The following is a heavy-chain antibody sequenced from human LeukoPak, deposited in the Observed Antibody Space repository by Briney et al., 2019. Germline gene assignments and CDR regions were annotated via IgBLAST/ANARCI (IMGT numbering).Heavy chain of an antibody. CDR1: GFSFSSYS. Sequence: GVSLTLSCAASGFSFSSYSMNWFRQAPGKGLEWVSSINYSSAYIYYIDSVKGRFTIPRDDAKNSLYLQMNRLGAEDTAVYYCASGIYYASVHTWSPVWGQGILVTVSS. D-gene: IGHD3-10*01. CDR3: ASGIYYASVHTWSPV. V-gene: IGHV3-21*01. CDR2: INYSSAYI. J-gene: IGHJ4*02.